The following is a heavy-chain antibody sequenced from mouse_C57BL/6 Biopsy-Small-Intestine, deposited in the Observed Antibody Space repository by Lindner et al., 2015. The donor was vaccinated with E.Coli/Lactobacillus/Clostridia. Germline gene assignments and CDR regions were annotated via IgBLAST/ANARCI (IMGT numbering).Heavy chain of an antibody. D-gene: IGHD1-1*01. CDR2: IRSKSSNYAT. J-gene: IGHJ1*03. Sequence: VQLQESGGGLVQPKGSLKLSCAASGLTFNTYAMHWVRQAPGKGLEWVARIRSKSSNYATYYADSVRDRFTISRDDSQSMLYLQMNNLKTEDTAMYYCVRDVTTVVTTDWYFDVWGTGTTVTVSS. V-gene: IGHV10-3*01. CDR3: VRDVTTVVTTDWYFDV. CDR1: GLTFNTYA.